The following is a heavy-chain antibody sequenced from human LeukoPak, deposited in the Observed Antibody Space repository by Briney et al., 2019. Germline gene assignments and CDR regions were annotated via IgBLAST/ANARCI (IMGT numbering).Heavy chain of an antibody. V-gene: IGHV3-30*18. CDR2: ISYDGSNK. Sequence: EWEAVISYDGSNKYYAEWVKGRFTISRDNSKNTLYLQMNSLRAEDTAVYYCAKDSSSGFDYWGQGTLVTVSS. D-gene: IGHD6-6*01. J-gene: IGHJ4*02. CDR3: AKDSSSGFDY.